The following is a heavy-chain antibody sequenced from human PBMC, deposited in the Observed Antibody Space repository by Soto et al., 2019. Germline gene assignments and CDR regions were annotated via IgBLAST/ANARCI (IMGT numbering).Heavy chain of an antibody. CDR2: LHYSGST. CDR1: CCSIARGGFF. V-gene: IGHV4-31*03. J-gene: IGHJ4*02. Sequence: VQLQEAGPGLGNPSQTLSLTCTFSCCSIARGGFFWRLVRQNPGKGLEWVSYLHYSGSTYYNPSLKSRVTISLDTSKNQFSLSLSSVTAADTAVYYCARYYFASGSYSNLFDYWGQGILVTVSS. D-gene: IGHD3-10*01. CDR3: ARYYFASGSYSNLFDY.